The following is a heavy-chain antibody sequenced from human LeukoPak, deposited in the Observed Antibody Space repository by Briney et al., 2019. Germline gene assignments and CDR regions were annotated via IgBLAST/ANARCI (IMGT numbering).Heavy chain of an antibody. CDR3: AKKLFTGMGYYFDS. CDR1: GFTVSSNY. D-gene: IGHD3-10*01. Sequence: PGGSLRLSCAASGFTVSSNYMSWVRQAPGKGLEWVSAIYTGGSTYYAGSVKGRFAISRDNSKNTLYLQMNSLRAEDTAVYYCAKKLFTGMGYYFDSWGQGTLVTVSS. CDR2: IYTGGST. J-gene: IGHJ4*02. V-gene: IGHV3-66*01.